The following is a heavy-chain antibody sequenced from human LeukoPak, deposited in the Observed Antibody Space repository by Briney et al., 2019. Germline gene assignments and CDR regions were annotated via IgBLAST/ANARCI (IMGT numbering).Heavy chain of an antibody. V-gene: IGHV4-59*01. CDR1: GGPISTYY. J-gene: IGHJ4*02. CDR3: ARSWVVPAAPDY. Sequence: PSETLSLTCTVSGGPISTYYWRWIRQPPGKELEWIGYIYYSGSTNYNPSLKSRVTISVDTSKNQFSLKLSSVTAADTAVYYRARSWVVPAAPDYWGQGTLVTVSS. D-gene: IGHD2-2*01. CDR2: IYYSGST.